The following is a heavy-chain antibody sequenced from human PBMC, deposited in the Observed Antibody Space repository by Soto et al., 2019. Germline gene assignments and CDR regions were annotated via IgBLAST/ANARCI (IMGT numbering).Heavy chain of an antibody. D-gene: IGHD4-17*01. J-gene: IGHJ4*02. CDR1: GFTFSSYS. CDR3: ARGGYGDYASDY. V-gene: IGHV3-21*01. Sequence: EVQLVESGGGLVKPGGSLRLSCAASGFTFSSYSMNWVRQAPGKGLEWVSSISSSSSYIYYADSVKGRFTISRDNAKNSLYLQMNSPRAEDTAVYYCARGGYGDYASDYWGQGTLVTVSS. CDR2: ISSSSSYI.